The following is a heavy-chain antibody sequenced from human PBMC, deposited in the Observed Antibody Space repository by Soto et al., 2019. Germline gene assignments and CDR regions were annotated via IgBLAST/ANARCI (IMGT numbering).Heavy chain of an antibody. J-gene: IGHJ4*02. CDR3: AGSQALDY. CDR1: GYSFTSNA. CDR2: IYPGDADI. Sequence: GESLKISCKVSGYSFTSNAIAWVRQVPGKGLEWMGLIYPGDADIRYSPSFEGRATISADKSISTAYLQLGSLKASDSAMYYCAGSQALDYWGQGTLVTVSS. V-gene: IGHV5-51*01.